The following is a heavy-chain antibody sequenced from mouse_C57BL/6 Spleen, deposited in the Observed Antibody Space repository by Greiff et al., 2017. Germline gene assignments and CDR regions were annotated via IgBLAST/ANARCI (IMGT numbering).Heavy chain of an antibody. D-gene: IGHD1-1*01. V-gene: IGHV7-3*01. CDR1: GFAFTGYY. Sequence: EVMLVESGGGLVQPGGSLSLSCAASGFAFTGYYMSWVRQPPGKALEWLGFIRNKANGYTTEYSASVKGRFTISRDNSPSILYLQMNELRAEDSATYYCARWTVVAPYAMDYWGQGTSVTVSS. J-gene: IGHJ4*01. CDR3: ARWTVVAPYAMDY. CDR2: IRNKANGYTT.